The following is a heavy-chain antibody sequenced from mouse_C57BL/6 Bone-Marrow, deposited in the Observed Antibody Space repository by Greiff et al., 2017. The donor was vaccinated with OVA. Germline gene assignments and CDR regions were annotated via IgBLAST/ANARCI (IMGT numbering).Heavy chain of an antibody. CDR3: AREGYYYGTYY. Sequence: EVKLVESGGALVKPGGSLKLSCAASGFTFSSYAMSWVRQTPEKRLEWVATISDGGSYTYYPDNVKGRFTISRDNAKNNLYLQMSHLKSEDTAMYYCAREGYYYGTYYWGQGTSGTVSS. CDR1: GFTFSSYA. J-gene: IGHJ4*01. D-gene: IGHD1-1*01. V-gene: IGHV5-4*01. CDR2: ISDGGSYT.